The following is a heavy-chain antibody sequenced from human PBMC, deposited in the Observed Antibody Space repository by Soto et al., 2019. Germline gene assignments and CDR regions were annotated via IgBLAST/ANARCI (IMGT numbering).Heavy chain of an antibody. J-gene: IGHJ5*02. CDR2: VYYDGSN. CDR1: GGSISNYY. D-gene: IGHD2-8*02. CDR3: ARRGPGGYCTGGQCPPFDP. V-gene: IGHV4-59*08. Sequence: QVQLQESGPGLVKPSETLSLTCTVSGGSISNYYWSWIRQPPGKSLEWIGNVYYDGSNNYNPSLKSRVTMSVDTSKNQFSLKLSSVTAAATAVYYCARRGPGGYCTGGQCPPFDPWGQGILVTVSS.